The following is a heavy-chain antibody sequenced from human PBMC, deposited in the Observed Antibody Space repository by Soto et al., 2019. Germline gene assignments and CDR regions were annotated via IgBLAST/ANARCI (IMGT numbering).Heavy chain of an antibody. Sequence: SETLSLTCAVSGYSISSGYYWGWIRQPPGKGLEWIGSIYHSGSTYYNPSLKSRVTISADTSKNQFSLKLTSVTAADTAVYYCARQSILGRRDYYHAMDVWGQGATVTVSS. CDR1: GYSISSGYY. D-gene: IGHD2-21*01. J-gene: IGHJ6*02. CDR2: IYHSGST. V-gene: IGHV4-38-2*01. CDR3: ARQSILGRRDYYHAMDV.